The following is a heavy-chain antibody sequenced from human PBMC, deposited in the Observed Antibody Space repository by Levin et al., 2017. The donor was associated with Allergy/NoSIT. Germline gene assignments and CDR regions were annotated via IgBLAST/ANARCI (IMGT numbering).Heavy chain of an antibody. J-gene: IGHJ4*02. CDR1: GFDFGDYA. D-gene: IGHD3-10*01. Sequence: HPGGSLRLSCTGSGFDFGDYAVNWFRQSPGRGLEWVGLIRGRDYSATTEYAASVRGRFTISRDDSRSVASLQMNSLRTDDTAVYYCSREAYYGSGTSIDYDYWGQGTLVTVSS. CDR2: IRGRDYSATT. V-gene: IGHV3-49*03. CDR3: SREAYYGSGTSIDYDY.